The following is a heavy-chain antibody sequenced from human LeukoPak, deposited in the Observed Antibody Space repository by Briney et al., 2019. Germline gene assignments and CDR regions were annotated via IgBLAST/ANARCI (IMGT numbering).Heavy chain of an antibody. CDR1: GGSISGYY. J-gene: IGHJ6*02. CDR3: ARFGVDYDMGV. CDR2: IHYSGRA. Sequence: SETLSLSCTVSGGSISGYYWTWVRQPPGKGLEWIGQIHYSGRADYNPSLKSRITISVDTSKNQMSLKLSSVTAADTAIYYCARFGVDYDMGVWGQGTTVTVSS. V-gene: IGHV4-59*01. D-gene: IGHD3-16*01.